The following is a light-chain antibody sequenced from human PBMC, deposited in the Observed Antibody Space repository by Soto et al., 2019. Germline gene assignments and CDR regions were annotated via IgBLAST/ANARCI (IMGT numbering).Light chain of an antibody. CDR3: QQRSNWPPIT. V-gene: IGKV3-11*01. CDR2: DAS. J-gene: IGKJ5*01. Sequence: VLTQSQATLSLSPGERATLSCRASQSVSSYLAWYQQKPGQAPRLLIYDASNRATGIPARFSGSGSGTDFTLTISSLEPEDFAVYYCQQRSNWPPITFGQGTRLE. CDR1: QSVSSY.